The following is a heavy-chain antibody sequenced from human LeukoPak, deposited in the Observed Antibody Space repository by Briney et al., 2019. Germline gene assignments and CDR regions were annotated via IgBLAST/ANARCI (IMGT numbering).Heavy chain of an antibody. CDR3: AGEVQLERENWFDP. CDR2: IIPIFGTA. D-gene: IGHD1-1*01. CDR1: GGTFSSYA. J-gene: IGHJ5*02. V-gene: IGHV1-69*05. Sequence: ASVKVSCTASGGTFSSYAISWVRQAPGQGLEWMGGIIPIFGTANYAQKFQGRVTITTDESTSTAYMELSSLRSEDTAVYYCAGEVQLERENWFDPWGQGTLVTVSS.